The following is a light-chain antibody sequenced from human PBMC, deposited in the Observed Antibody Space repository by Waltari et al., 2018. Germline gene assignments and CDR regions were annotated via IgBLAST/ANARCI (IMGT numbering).Light chain of an antibody. Sequence: SYDLTQPPSVSVSPGQTAMITCSGDALPKKYAFWYQQKSGRAPVVVIYEDTKRASGIPERFSGSSSGTMATLTISGAQVEDEADYYCSSTDNSDNHKVVFGGGTKLTVL. CDR3: SSTDNSDNHKVV. CDR1: ALPKKY. CDR2: EDT. J-gene: IGLJ2*01. V-gene: IGLV3-10*01.